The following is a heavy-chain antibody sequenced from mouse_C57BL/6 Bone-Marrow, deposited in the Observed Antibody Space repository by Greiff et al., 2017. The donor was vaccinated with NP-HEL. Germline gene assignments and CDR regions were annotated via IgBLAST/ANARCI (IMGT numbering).Heavy chain of an antibody. J-gene: IGHJ4*01. V-gene: IGHV1-53*01. CDR2: INPSNGGT. CDR3: ARSSTMVTPLPSMDY. CDR1: GYTFTSYW. D-gene: IGHD2-2*01. Sequence: VQLQQPGTELVKPGASVKLSCKASGYTFTSYWMHWVKQRPGQGLEWIGNINPSNGGTNYNEKFKSKATLTVDKSSSTAYMQLSSLTSEDSAVYYCARSSTMVTPLPSMDYWGQGTSVTVSS.